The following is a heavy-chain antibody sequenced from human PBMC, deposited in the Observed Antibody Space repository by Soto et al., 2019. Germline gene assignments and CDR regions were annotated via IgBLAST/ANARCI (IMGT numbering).Heavy chain of an antibody. CDR3: ARGGRGYGMDV. CDR1: GFTFSSYS. Sequence: GGSLRLSCAASGFTFSSYSMNWVRQAPGKGLEWVSSISSSSSYIYYADSVKGRFTISRDNAKNSLYLQMNSLRAEDTAVYYCARGGRGYGMDVWGQGTTVTVSS. CDR2: ISSSSSYI. J-gene: IGHJ6*02. V-gene: IGHV3-21*01. D-gene: IGHD3-10*01.